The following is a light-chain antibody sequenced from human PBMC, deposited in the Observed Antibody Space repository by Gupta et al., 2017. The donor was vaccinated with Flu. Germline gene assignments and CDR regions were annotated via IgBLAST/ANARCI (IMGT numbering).Light chain of an antibody. J-gene: IGKJ1*01. CDR2: KAS. CDR3: QHLGA. CDR1: QSISSW. V-gene: IGKV1-5*03. Sequence: DIQMTQSPSTLSASVGDRVTITCRASQSISSWLAWYQQKPGKAPKLLIYKASTLESGVPSRFSGSGSGTEFALTISSLQPDGFATYYCQHLGAFGQGTKVEIK.